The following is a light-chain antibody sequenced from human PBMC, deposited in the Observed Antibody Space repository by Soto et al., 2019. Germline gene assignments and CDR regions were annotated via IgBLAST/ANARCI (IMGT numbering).Light chain of an antibody. V-gene: IGLV1-40*01. CDR3: QSFDSSLNGYV. J-gene: IGLJ1*01. Sequence: QLVLTQPPSVSGAPGQRVAISCTGSSSNIGAGYDLHWYQHLPGTAPKLLIYSNNNRPSGVPDRFSGSKSVTSASLAITGLQAEDEADYYCQSFDSSLNGYVFGTGTKLTVL. CDR1: SSNIGAGYD. CDR2: SNN.